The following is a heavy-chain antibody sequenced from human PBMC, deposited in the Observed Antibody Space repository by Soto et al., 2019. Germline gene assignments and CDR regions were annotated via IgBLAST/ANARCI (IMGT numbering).Heavy chain of an antibody. CDR2: INPNGGGT. J-gene: IGHJ4*02. Sequence: GSLQVSCKASGYTFTCYYMHLLRQAPGQGLEWMGIINPNGGGTTYAQTFRAGFTMTRDTSTSTVYMELSSLRSEDSAVYYCATSVNSAMAFDFWGQGTLVTVSS. CDR3: ATSVNSAMAFDF. V-gene: IGHV1-46*01. D-gene: IGHD5-18*01. CDR1: GYTFTCYY.